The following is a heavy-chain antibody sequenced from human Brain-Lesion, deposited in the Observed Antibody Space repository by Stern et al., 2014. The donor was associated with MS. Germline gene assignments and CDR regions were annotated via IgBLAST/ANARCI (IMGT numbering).Heavy chain of an antibody. V-gene: IGHV1-2*02. CDR1: GYIFTGYY. CDR3: ARDQRGITIFGVVTDYYYLGMDV. CDR2: INPNTGGT. Sequence: QLVQSGAEVKKPGASVKVSCTTSGYIFTGYYIHWVRQAPGQGLEWMAWINPNTGGTKYAQKFQGRVTMSRDTSISTAYVELSSLTSDDTAVYYCARDQRGITIFGVVTDYYYLGMDVWGQGTTVTVSS. D-gene: IGHD3-3*01. J-gene: IGHJ6*02.